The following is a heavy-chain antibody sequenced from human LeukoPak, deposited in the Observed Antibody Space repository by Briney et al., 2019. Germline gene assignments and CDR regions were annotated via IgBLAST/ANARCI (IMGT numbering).Heavy chain of an antibody. CDR2: ISWNGGSI. CDR1: GFTFSSYR. Sequence: GGSLRLSCAASGFTFSSYRMSWVRQAPGKGLEWVSGISWNGGSIGYADSVKGRFTISRDNAKNSLYLQMNSLRAEDMALYYCAKAAGATSLPNYFDYWGQGTLVTVSS. D-gene: IGHD1-26*01. V-gene: IGHV3-9*03. J-gene: IGHJ4*02. CDR3: AKAAGATSLPNYFDY.